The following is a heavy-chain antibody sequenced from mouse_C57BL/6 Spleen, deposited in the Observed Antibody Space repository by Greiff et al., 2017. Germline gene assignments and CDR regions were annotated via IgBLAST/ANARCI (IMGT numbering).Heavy chain of an antibody. CDR2: IWRGGST. CDR1: GFSLTSYG. J-gene: IGHJ1*03. D-gene: IGHD1-1*01. CDR3: AKNYYGSSWRYFDV. V-gene: IGHV2-5*01. Sequence: VMLVESGPGLVQPSQSLSITCTVSGFSLTSYGVHWVRQSPGKGLEWLGVIWRGGSTDYNAAFMSRLSITKDNSKSQVFFKMNSLQADDTAIYYCAKNYYGSSWRYFDVWGTGTTVTVSS.